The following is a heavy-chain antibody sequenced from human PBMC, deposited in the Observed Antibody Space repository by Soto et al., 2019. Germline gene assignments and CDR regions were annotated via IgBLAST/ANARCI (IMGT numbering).Heavy chain of an antibody. D-gene: IGHD4-4*01. V-gene: IGHV4-59*01. J-gene: IGHJ6*02. CDR2: IYYSGST. CDR1: GGSISSYY. CDR3: ARDGYTVTPNYYYGMDV. Sequence: SETLSLTCTVSGGSISSYYWSWIRQPPGKGLEWIGYIYYSGSTNYNPSLKSRVTISVDTSKNQFSLRLSSVTAADTAVYYCARDGYTVTPNYYYGMDVWGQGTTVTVSS.